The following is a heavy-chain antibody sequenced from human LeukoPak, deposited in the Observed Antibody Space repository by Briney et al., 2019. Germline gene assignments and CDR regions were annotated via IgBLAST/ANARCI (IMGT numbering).Heavy chain of an antibody. CDR1: GFTFSNYG. D-gene: IGHD2-15*01. V-gene: IGHV3-30*18. J-gene: IGHJ6*02. CDR2: ISYDESDK. Sequence: GGSLRLSCAASGFTFSNYGMHWVRQAPGKGMEWVAVISYDESDKYYADSVKGRFTISRDNSKNTLYLQMNSLRPEDTAVYYCAKGVVAATNAAYYGMDVWGQGTTVTVSS. CDR3: AKGVVAATNAAYYGMDV.